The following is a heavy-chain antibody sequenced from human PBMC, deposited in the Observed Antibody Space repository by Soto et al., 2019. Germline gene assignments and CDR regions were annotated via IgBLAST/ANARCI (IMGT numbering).Heavy chain of an antibody. D-gene: IGHD2-2*01. Sequence: ASVKVSCKASGYTFTGYYMHWVRQAPGQGLEWMGWINPNSGGTNYAQKFQCRVTMTRDTSISTAYMELSRLRSDDTAVYYCAREPVVPAAILSYYYYYYGMDVWGQGTTVTVS. CDR1: GYTFTGYY. CDR2: INPNSGGT. CDR3: AREPVVPAAILSYYYYYYGMDV. J-gene: IGHJ6*02. V-gene: IGHV1-2*02.